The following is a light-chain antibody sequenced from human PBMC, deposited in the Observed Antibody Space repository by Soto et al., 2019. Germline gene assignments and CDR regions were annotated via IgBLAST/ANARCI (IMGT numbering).Light chain of an antibody. CDR3: CSYAGIYTLVV. V-gene: IGLV2-11*01. CDR2: DVS. CDR1: SSDVGGYNY. Sequence: QSALTQPRSVSGSPGQSVTISCTGTSSDVGGYNYVSWYQQHPGKAPKLMIYDVSKRPSGVPDRFSGSKSGNTASLTISGLQAEDEADYYCCSYAGIYTLVVFGGVTKLTVL. J-gene: IGLJ2*01.